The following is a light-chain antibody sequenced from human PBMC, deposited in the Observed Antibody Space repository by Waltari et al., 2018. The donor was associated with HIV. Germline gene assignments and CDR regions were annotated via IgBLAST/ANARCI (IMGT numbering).Light chain of an antibody. CDR2: DTT. Sequence: QAVVTQEPSLTVSPGGTVTLPCGSSPGAVTSGHYPSWFQQNPGQAPRTLIYDTTNNPSWTPARFSGSLLGGKAALTLSGAQPEDEADYYCLLSYSGARLVVFGGGTKLTVL. V-gene: IGLV7-46*01. CDR1: PGAVTSGHY. CDR3: LLSYSGARLVV. J-gene: IGLJ2*01.